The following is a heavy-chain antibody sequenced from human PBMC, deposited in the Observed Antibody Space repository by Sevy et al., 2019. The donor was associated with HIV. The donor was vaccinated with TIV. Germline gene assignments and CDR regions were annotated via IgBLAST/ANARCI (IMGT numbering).Heavy chain of an antibody. CDR2: ISWNSGSI. Sequence: GGSLRLSCAASGFTFDDYAMHWVRQAPGKGLEWVSGISWNSGSIGYADSVKGRFTISRDNAKNSLYLQMNSLRAEDTALYYCARYDFWSGTSAFDIWGQGTMVTVSS. CDR1: GFTFDDYA. D-gene: IGHD3-3*01. V-gene: IGHV3-9*01. CDR3: ARYDFWSGTSAFDI. J-gene: IGHJ3*02.